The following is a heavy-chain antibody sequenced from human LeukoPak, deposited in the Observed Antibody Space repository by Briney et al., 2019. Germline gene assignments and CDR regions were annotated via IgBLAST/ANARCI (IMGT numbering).Heavy chain of an antibody. CDR1: GGTFSSYA. V-gene: IGHV1-69*04. J-gene: IGHJ6*02. D-gene: IGHD1-1*01. Sequence: GASVKVSCKASGGTFSSYAISWVRQAPGQGLEWMGRIISILGIANYAQKFQGRVTITADKSTSTAYMELSSLRSEDTAVYYCARIGYDRGGGYYYGMDVWGQGTTVTVSS. CDR3: ARIGYDRGGGYYYGMDV. CDR2: IISILGIA.